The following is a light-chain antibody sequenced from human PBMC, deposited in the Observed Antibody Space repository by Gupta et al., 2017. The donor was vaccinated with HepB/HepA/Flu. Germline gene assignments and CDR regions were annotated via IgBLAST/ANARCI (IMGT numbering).Light chain of an antibody. Sequence: ELVMTQSPATLSVSPGERATRSSRASQSVSSNLAWYQQKPGQAPRLLIYGASTMATGIPARFSGSGSGTEFTLTISSLQSEDFAVYYCQQYNNWPPWTFGQGTKVEIK. V-gene: IGKV3-15*01. CDR3: QQYNNWPPWT. J-gene: IGKJ1*01. CDR2: GAS. CDR1: QSVSSN.